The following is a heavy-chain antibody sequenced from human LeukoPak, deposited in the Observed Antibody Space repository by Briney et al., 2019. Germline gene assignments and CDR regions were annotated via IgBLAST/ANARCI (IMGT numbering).Heavy chain of an antibody. CDR2: ISYDGSNK. CDR1: GFTFSSYG. V-gene: IGHV3-30*18. Sequence: PGGSLRLSCAASGFTFSSYGMHWVRQAPGKGLEWVAVISYDGSNKYYADSVKGRFTISRDKSKNTLYLQMNSLRAEDTAVYYCAKDDGDYVELPVDYFDYWGQGTLVTVSS. J-gene: IGHJ4*02. CDR3: AKDDGDYVELPVDYFDY. D-gene: IGHD4-17*01.